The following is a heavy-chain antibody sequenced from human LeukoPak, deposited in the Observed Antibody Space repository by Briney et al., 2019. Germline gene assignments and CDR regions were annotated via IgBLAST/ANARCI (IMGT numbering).Heavy chain of an antibody. CDR3: ARHYYDSSGYFDPAFDY. J-gene: IGHJ4*02. V-gene: IGHV4-59*01. Sequence: SETLSLTCTVSGGSISSYYWSWIRQPPGKGLEWIGYIYYSGSTNYNPSLKSRVTISVDTSKNQFSLKLSSVTAADTAVYYCARHYYDSSGYFDPAFDYWGQGPRSPSPQ. CDR1: GGSISSYY. CDR2: IYYSGST. D-gene: IGHD3-22*01.